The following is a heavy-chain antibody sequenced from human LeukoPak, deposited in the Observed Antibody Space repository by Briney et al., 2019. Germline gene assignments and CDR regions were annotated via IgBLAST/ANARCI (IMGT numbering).Heavy chain of an antibody. CDR2: IYYSGST. J-gene: IGHJ4*02. CDR1: GGSIGSSSYY. Sequence: SETLSLTCAVSGGSIGSSSYYWGWIRQYPGKGPEWLGCIYYSGSTNSNPSLKSRVTISVDTSKSQFSLKLSSVTAADTAVYYCARLTQTNYYDSSGYYPDYWGQGTLVTVSS. CDR3: ARLTQTNYYDSSGYYPDY. D-gene: IGHD3-22*01. V-gene: IGHV4-39*01.